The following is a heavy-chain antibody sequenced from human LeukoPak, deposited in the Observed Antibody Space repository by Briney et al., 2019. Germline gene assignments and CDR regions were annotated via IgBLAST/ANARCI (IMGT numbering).Heavy chain of an antibody. CDR3: ARERPEVYYFDF. J-gene: IGHJ4*02. CDR2: IRPNYNT. V-gene: IGHV1-46*02. Sequence: ASVKVSCKAAGDTFNTCYIHWFRPAPGQGPAWIGIIRPNYNTVYAPKFQGRVTMTRDMSTSTVYMDLSSLRSDDTAVYYCARERPEVYYFDFWGQGTLVTVSS. CDR1: GDTFNTCY.